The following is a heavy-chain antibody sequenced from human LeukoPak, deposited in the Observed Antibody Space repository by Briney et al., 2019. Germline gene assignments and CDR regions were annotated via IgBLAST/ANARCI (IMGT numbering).Heavy chain of an antibody. V-gene: IGHV4-30-4*08. CDR2: IYYSGST. Sequence: SETLSLTCTVSGGSISSGDYYWSWIRQPPGKGLEWIGYIYYSGSTYYNPSLKSRVTISVDTSKNQFSLKLSSVTAADTAVYYCARAWVHADGYYDSSGFYDYWGQGTLVTVSS. CDR3: ARAWVHADGYYDSSGFYDY. CDR1: GGSISSGDYY. D-gene: IGHD3-22*01. J-gene: IGHJ4*02.